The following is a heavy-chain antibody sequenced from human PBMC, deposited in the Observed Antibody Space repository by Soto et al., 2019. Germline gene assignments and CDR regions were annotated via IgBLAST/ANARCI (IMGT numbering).Heavy chain of an antibody. CDR1: GFTLSSYW. CDR2: IKQDGSEK. CDR3: ARDSSAAVAVFDY. D-gene: IGHD6-25*01. V-gene: IGHV3-7*01. J-gene: IGHJ4*02. Sequence: GGSLRLSCAASGFTLSSYWMSWVRQAPGKGLEWVANIKQDGSEKYYVDSVKGRFTISRDNAKNSLYLQMNSLRAEDTAVYYCARDSSAAVAVFDYWGQGTLVTVSS.